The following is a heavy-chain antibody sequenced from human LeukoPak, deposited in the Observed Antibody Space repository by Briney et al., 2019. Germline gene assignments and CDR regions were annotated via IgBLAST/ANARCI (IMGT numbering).Heavy chain of an antibody. CDR1: GFTFSSYW. CDR2: IKQDGSEK. CDR3: ARGVWFGELLSYFDY. V-gene: IGHV3-7*03. D-gene: IGHD3-10*01. Sequence: PGGSLRLSCAASGFTFSSYWMSWVRQAPGKGLEWVANIKQDGSEKYYVDSVKGRFTISRDNAKNSLYLQMNSLRAEDTAVYYCARGVWFGELLSYFDYWGQGTLVTVSS. J-gene: IGHJ4*02.